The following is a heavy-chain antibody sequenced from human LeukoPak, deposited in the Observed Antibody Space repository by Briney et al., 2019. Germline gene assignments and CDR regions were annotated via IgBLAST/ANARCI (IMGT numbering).Heavy chain of an antibody. J-gene: IGHJ4*02. V-gene: IGHV3-7*03. CDR3: ARRRDSGSLQHFDY. Sequence: GGSLRLSCAASGLTFSSYWMSWVRQAPGKGLEWVANIKQDGSEKYYVDSVKGRFTISRDNAKNSLYLQMNSLRAEDTAVYYCARRRDSGSLQHFDYWGQGTLVTVSS. CDR1: GLTFSSYW. CDR2: IKQDGSEK. D-gene: IGHD1-26*01.